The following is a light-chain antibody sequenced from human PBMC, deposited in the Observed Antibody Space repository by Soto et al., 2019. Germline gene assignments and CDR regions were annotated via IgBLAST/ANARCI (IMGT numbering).Light chain of an antibody. V-gene: IGKV1-5*03. CDR2: KAS. CDR3: QQYDSYSRFT. J-gene: IGKJ3*01. Sequence: DIQMTQSPSTLSASVGDRVTITCRASQSISGWLAWYQQKPGKAPNLLIYKASSLERGVPSRFSGSGSGTEFTLTISSLQLDDFATYYCQQYDSYSRFTFGPGTKVDIK. CDR1: QSISGW.